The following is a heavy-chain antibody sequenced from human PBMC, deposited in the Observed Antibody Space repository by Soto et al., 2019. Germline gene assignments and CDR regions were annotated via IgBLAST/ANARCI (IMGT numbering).Heavy chain of an antibody. V-gene: IGHV2-5*02. CDR2: IYWDDDK. Sequence: QITLKESGPTLVKPTQTLTLTCTFSGFSLSTSGVGVGWIRQPPGKALEWLALIYWDDDKRYSPSLKSRLTITNDTSKNQVVLTMTHMDPVDTATYYCAHRPSYCSGGSCYSGFDYWGQGTLVTVSS. CDR3: AHRPSYCSGGSCYSGFDY. J-gene: IGHJ4*02. CDR1: GFSLSTSGVG. D-gene: IGHD2-15*01.